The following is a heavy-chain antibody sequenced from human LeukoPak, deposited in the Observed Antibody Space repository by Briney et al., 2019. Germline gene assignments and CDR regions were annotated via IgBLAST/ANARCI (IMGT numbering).Heavy chain of an antibody. CDR1: GGTSSSYA. J-gene: IGHJ3*02. Sequence: SVKVSCKASGGTSSSYAISWVRQAPGQGLEWMGGIIPIFGTANYAQKFQGRVTITTDESTSTAYMELSSLRSEDTAVYYCARGLLGYYDSSGYTDAFDIWGQGTMVTVSS. CDR2: IIPIFGTA. D-gene: IGHD3-22*01. V-gene: IGHV1-69*05. CDR3: ARGLLGYYDSSGYTDAFDI.